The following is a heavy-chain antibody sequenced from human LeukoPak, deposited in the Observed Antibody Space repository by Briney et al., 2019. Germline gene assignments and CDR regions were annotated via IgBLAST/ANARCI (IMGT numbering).Heavy chain of an antibody. V-gene: IGHV3-53*01. Sequence: GESLRLSCAASGFTVSSNYMSWVRQAPGKGLEWVSVIYSGGSTYYADPVKGRFTISRDNSKNTLYLQMNSLRAEDTAVYYCARDAAQYYGMDVWGKGTTVTVSS. CDR2: IYSGGST. CDR1: GFTVSSNY. J-gene: IGHJ6*04. CDR3: ARDAAQYYGMDV.